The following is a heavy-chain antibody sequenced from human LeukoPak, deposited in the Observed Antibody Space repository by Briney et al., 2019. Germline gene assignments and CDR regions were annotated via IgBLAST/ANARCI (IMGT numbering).Heavy chain of an antibody. Sequence: SETLPLTCAVSGYSISSGYYWGWIRQPPGKGLEWIGSIYHSGSTYYNPSLKSRVTISVDTSKNQFSLKLSSVTAADTAVYYCATQTWMQLWLSWFDLWGQGTLVTVSS. CDR2: IYHSGST. D-gene: IGHD5-18*01. CDR3: ATQTWMQLWLSWFDL. V-gene: IGHV4-38-2*01. J-gene: IGHJ5*02. CDR1: GYSISSGYY.